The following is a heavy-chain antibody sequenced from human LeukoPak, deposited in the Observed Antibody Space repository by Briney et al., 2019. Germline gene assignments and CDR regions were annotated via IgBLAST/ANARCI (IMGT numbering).Heavy chain of an antibody. Sequence: SETLSLTCTVSGGSISSYYWTWIRQPAGKGLEWIGRIYTSGNTNYNPSLKSRVTMSIDTSKNQFSLKLSSVTAADTAVYYCASQNSSGYYPWGQGTLVTVSS. D-gene: IGHD3-22*01. J-gene: IGHJ5*02. CDR3: ASQNSSGYYP. V-gene: IGHV4-4*07. CDR2: IYTSGNT. CDR1: GGSISSYY.